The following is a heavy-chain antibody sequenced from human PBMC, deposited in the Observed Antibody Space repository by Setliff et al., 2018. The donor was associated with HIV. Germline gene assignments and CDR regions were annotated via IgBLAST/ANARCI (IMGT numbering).Heavy chain of an antibody. D-gene: IGHD3-9*01. J-gene: IGHJ6*01. V-gene: IGHV5-10-1*01. CDR1: GYRFTSQW. Sequence: GESLKISCKGSGYRFTSQWISWVRQMPGKGLEWRGMIDPSDSYTKYSPSFQGHVTISVDKSISTAYLQWSSLKASDTAMYYFARLSPSYFGAEAYYYGMDVWGQGTTVTVSS. CDR2: IDPSDSYT. CDR3: ARLSPSYFGAEAYYYGMDV.